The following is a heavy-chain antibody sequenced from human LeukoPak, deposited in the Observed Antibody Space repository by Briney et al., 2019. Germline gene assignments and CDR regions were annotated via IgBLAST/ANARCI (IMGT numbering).Heavy chain of an antibody. Sequence: GGSLRLSCAASGFTFNNYWMGWVRQTTGKGLEWVANIKQDGSEKYYVDSVRGRFTISRDNAKNSLYLQMNSLRAEDTAVFYCARMIVGTTGGWGQGSLVTVSS. V-gene: IGHV3-7*01. J-gene: IGHJ4*02. CDR1: GFTFNNYW. CDR2: IKQDGSEK. D-gene: IGHD1-26*01. CDR3: ARMIVGTTGG.